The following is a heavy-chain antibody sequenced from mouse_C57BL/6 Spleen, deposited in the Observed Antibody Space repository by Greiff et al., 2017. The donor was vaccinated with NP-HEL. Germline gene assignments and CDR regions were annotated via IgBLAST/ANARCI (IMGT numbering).Heavy chain of an antibody. CDR2: IDPSDSYT. Sequence: QQPGAELVMPGASVKLSCKASGYTFTSYWMHWVKQRPGQGLEWIGEIDPSDSYTNYNQKFKGKSTLTVDKSSSTAYMQLSSMTSEDSAVYYCARGAGKRYFDYWGQGTTLTVSS. CDR3: ARGAGKRYFDY. J-gene: IGHJ2*01. D-gene: IGHD2-1*01. CDR1: GYTFTSYW. V-gene: IGHV1-69*01.